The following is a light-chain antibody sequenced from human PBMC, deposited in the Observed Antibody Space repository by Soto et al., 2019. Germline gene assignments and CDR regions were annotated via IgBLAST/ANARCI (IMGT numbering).Light chain of an antibody. J-gene: IGKJ1*01. CDR2: GTS. CDR3: QQYGSSPRT. CDR1: QTVTNNY. V-gene: IGKV3-20*01. Sequence: EIVLTQSPGTLSLSPGERATLSGRASQTVTNNYLAWYQQKLGQAPRLLIYGTSRRATGIPDRFSGSGSGTDFTLTIRRLEPEDFAVYYCQQYGSSPRTFGQGAKVEIK.